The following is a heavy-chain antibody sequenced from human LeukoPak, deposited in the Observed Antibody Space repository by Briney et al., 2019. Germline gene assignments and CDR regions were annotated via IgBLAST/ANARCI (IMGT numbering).Heavy chain of an antibody. Sequence: SETLSLTCTVSGGSISSYYWSWIRQPPGKGLEWIGYIYYSGSTNYNPSLKSRVTISVDTSKNQFSLKLSSVTAADTAVYYCARGRTCSSTSCSYYYYYYMDVWGKGTTVTVSS. D-gene: IGHD2-2*01. CDR1: GGSISSYY. CDR2: IYYSGST. J-gene: IGHJ6*03. V-gene: IGHV4-59*08. CDR3: ARGRTCSSTSCSYYYYYYMDV.